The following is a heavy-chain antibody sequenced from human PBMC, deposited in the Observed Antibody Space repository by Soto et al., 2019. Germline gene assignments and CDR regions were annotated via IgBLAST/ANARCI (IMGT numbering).Heavy chain of an antibody. V-gene: IGHV4-61*01. J-gene: IGHJ4*02. CDR3: ARGGGVTATFDY. Sequence: SETLSLTCIVSGGSVGSGSYYWSWIRQPPGKGLEWIGYIYYSGGTNYNPSLKSRVTISVDTSKNQFSLKLSSVTAADTAVYYWARGGGVTATFDYWGQGTLVTVSS. CDR1: GGSVGSGSYY. D-gene: IGHD5-18*01. CDR2: IYYSGGT.